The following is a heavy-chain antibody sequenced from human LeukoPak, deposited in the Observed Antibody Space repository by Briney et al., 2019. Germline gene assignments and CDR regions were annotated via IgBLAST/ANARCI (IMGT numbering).Heavy chain of an antibody. CDR1: GYTFTSYD. V-gene: IGHV1-8*01. Sequence: ASVKVSCKASGYTFTSYDINWVRQATGQGLEWMGWMNPNSGNTGYAQKFQGRVTMTRNTSISTAYMELSSLRSEDTAVYYCARRKTIRTDNWFDPWGQGTLVPSPQ. CDR2: MNPNSGNT. D-gene: IGHD3-9*01. CDR3: ARRKTIRTDNWFDP. J-gene: IGHJ5*02.